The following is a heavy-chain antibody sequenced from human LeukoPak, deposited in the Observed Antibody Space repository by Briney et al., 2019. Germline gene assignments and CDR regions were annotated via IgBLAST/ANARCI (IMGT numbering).Heavy chain of an antibody. J-gene: IGHJ6*03. CDR2: INPNSGGT. Sequence: ASVKVSCKASGYTFTGYYMHWVRQAPGQGLEWMGWINPNSGGTNYAQKFQGRVTMTRDTSISTAYMELSRLRSDDTAVYYCARVAQQAYYYYYMDVWGKGTTVTVPS. D-gene: IGHD6-13*01. CDR3: ARVAQQAYYYYYMDV. CDR1: GYTFTGYY. V-gene: IGHV1-2*02.